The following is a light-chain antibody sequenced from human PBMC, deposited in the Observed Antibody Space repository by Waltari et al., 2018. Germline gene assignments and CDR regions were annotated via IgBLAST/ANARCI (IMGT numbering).Light chain of an antibody. CDR3: QQYNKWPPLT. V-gene: IGKV3-15*01. CDR1: QNIHDN. J-gene: IGKJ4*01. Sequence: EVLMTQSPATLSVSPGEGVTLSCRASQNIHDNLAWYQQKPGQAPSRLIYGASTRATDIPARFRGSGSGTECSLTINSLQSEDLGIYYCQQYNKWPPLTFGGGTKVELK. CDR2: GAS.